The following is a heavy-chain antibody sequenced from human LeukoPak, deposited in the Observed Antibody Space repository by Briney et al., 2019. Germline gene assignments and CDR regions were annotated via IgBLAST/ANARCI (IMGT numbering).Heavy chain of an antibody. CDR3: ARDSVYYYGSGTMDV. V-gene: IGHV3-64*01. CDR2: ISSNGGST. J-gene: IGHJ6*03. D-gene: IGHD3-10*01. Sequence: GGSLRLSCAASGFTFSSYAMHWVRQAPGKGLEYVSAISSNGGSTYYANSVKGRFTISRDNSKNTLYLQMGCLRAEDMAVYYCARDSVYYYGSGTMDVWGKGTTVTISS. CDR1: GFTFSSYA.